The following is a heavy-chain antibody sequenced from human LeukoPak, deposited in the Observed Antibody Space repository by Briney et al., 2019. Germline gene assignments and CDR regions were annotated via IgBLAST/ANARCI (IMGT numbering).Heavy chain of an antibody. CDR2: ISGSGGST. CDR3: AKYRYSYGYDAFDS. CDR1: GFTLRSYA. Sequence: VGCLRLSHAASGFTLRSYAMSWVRQAPGEGVEWVSAISGSGGSTYYADSVKGRFTISRDNSKNTLYLQMNSLRAEDTAVYYCAKYRYSYGYDAFDSWGQGTMVTVSS. D-gene: IGHD5-18*01. J-gene: IGHJ3*02. V-gene: IGHV3-23*01.